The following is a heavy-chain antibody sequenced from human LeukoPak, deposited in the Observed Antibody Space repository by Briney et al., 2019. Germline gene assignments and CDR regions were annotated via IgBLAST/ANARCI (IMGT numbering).Heavy chain of an antibody. CDR2: IYHSGST. J-gene: IGHJ1*01. D-gene: IGHD6-6*01. Sequence: SETLPLTCTVSGGSISGSSYYWGWIRQPPGKGLEWIGYIYHSGSTNYNPSLQSRVTISVDTSKNQFSLNLNSVTAADTAVYYCARGGAARLHFQNWGQGTLVTVSS. CDR3: ARGGAARLHFQN. CDR1: GGSISGSSYY. V-gene: IGHV4-61*05.